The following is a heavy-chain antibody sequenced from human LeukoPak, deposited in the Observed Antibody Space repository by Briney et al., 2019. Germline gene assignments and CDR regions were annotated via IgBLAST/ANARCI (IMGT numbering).Heavy chain of an antibody. V-gene: IGHV3-23*01. Sequence: GGSLRLSCAASGFTFSSYAMSWVRQAPGKGLEWVSAISGSGGSTYYADSVKGRFTISRDNSKNTLYLQMNSLRAEDTAVYYCARTIAVAGRNRDDYWGQGTLVTVSS. D-gene: IGHD6-19*01. CDR3: ARTIAVAGRNRDDY. J-gene: IGHJ4*02. CDR2: ISGSGGST. CDR1: GFTFSSYA.